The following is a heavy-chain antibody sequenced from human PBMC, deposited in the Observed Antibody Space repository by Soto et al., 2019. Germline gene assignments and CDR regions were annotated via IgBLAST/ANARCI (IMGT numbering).Heavy chain of an antibody. CDR3: ARAYCSGGSCWAGSSWFDP. V-gene: IGHV1-69*02. CDR1: GGTFSSYT. Sequence: GASVKVSCKASGGTFSSYTISWVRQAPGQGLEWMGRIIPILGIANYAQKFQGRVTITADTSKNQFSLQLNSVTPEDTAVYYCARAYCSGGSCWAGSSWFDPWGQGTLVTVSS. D-gene: IGHD2-15*01. J-gene: IGHJ5*02. CDR2: IIPILGIA.